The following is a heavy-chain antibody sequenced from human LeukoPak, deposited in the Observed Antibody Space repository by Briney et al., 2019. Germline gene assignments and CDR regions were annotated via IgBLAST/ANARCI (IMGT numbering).Heavy chain of an antibody. CDR3: AREGGAGSYHFDS. J-gene: IGHJ5*01. Sequence: VKPSETLSLTCTVSGDSMDSYYWSWIRQPAGKGLEWIGRINTSGRTLYNPSLKSRVTMSLDTSKKQFSLNLSSMTAADTAVYYCAREGGAGSYHFDSWGQGTLVTVSS. CDR2: INTSGRT. V-gene: IGHV4-4*07. D-gene: IGHD3-10*01. CDR1: GDSMDSYY.